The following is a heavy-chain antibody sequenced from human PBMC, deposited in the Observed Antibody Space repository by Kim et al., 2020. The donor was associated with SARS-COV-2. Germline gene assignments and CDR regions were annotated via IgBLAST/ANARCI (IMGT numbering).Heavy chain of an antibody. D-gene: IGHD5-12*01. J-gene: IGHJ4*02. CDR3: AKEKGDGYNYYYFDY. V-gene: IGHV3-30*02. Sequence: DSVKGRCTISGDTSKNTLFLQMNSLGAEDTAVYYCAKEKGDGYNYYYFDYWGQGTLVTVSS.